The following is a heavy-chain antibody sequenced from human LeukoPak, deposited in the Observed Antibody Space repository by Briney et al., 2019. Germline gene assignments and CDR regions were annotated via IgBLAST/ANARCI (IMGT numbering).Heavy chain of an antibody. Sequence: SETLSLTCAVYGGSFSGYYWSWIRQPPGKGLEWIGEINHSGSTNYNASLKSRVTISVDTSKNQFSLKLSSVTAADTAVYYCARADGTDYWGQGTLVTVSS. J-gene: IGHJ4*02. CDR3: ARADGTDY. CDR2: INHSGST. CDR1: GGSFSGYY. V-gene: IGHV4-34*01.